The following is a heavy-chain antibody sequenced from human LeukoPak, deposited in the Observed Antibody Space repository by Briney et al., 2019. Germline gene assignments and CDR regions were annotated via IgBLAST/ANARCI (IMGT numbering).Heavy chain of an antibody. Sequence: ASVKVSCKASGYTFTSYAIHWVRQAPGQRLEWMGWINAVNGNTKYSQMFQGRVTITRDTSASTAYMELSSLRSEDTAVYYCASENYDILTGYYDRPGGYYYYYGMDVWGKGTTVTVSS. CDR2: INAVNGNT. CDR1: GYTFTSYA. V-gene: IGHV1-3*01. D-gene: IGHD3-9*01. CDR3: ASENYDILTGYYDRPGGYYYYYGMDV. J-gene: IGHJ6*04.